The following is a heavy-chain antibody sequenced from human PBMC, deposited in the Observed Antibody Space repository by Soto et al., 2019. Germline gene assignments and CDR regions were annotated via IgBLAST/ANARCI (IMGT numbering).Heavy chain of an antibody. CDR2: IYYSGST. D-gene: IGHD2-15*01. Sequence: TSETLSLTCTVSGGSISSYYWSWIRQPPGKGLEWIGYIYYSGSTNYNPSLKSRVTISVDTSKNQFSLKLSSVTAADTAVYYCARRKLHCSGGSCYWNPPLHYYYYMDVWGKGTTVTVSS. CDR3: ARRKLHCSGGSCYWNPPLHYYYYMDV. J-gene: IGHJ6*03. CDR1: GGSISSYY. V-gene: IGHV4-59*08.